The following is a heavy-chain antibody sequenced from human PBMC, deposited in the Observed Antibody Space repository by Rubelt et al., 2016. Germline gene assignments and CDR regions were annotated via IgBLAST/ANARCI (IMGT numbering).Heavy chain of an antibody. CDR1: GGSISSSSYY. CDR2: IYYSGST. CDR3: ARLQWELSTIDF. D-gene: IGHD1-26*01. Sequence: QLQLQESGPGLVKPSETLSLTCTVSGGSISSSSYYWGWIRQPPGKGLEWIGSIYYSGSTYYNPSLKSRVTISADTSNNQFPLKLGSVTAADTAVYYCARLQWELSTIDFWGQGTLVTVSS. V-gene: IGHV4-39*07. J-gene: IGHJ4*02.